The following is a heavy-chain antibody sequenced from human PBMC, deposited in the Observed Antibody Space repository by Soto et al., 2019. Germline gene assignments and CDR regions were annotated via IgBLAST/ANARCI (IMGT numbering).Heavy chain of an antibody. CDR1: GLTFNRYW. Sequence: GGSLRLSCADSGLTFNRYWMHWVRHAPGKGLVWVSHINTDGSNTNYADSVKGRFTISRDNAKSTLFLQMNSLRDEDTAVYYCAREFCSGGNCYTYYFDPWGQGIPVTVS. CDR2: INTDGSNT. CDR3: AREFCSGGNCYTYYFDP. V-gene: IGHV3-74*01. J-gene: IGHJ5*02. D-gene: IGHD2-15*01.